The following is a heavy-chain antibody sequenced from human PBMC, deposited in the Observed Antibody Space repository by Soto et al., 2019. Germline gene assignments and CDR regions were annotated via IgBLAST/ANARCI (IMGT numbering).Heavy chain of an antibody. D-gene: IGHD6-13*01. V-gene: IGHV4-59*01. J-gene: IGHJ4*02. CDR3: ARVVTRYSSRWYYFDY. Sequence: PSETLSLTCTVSGGSISSYYWSWIRQPPGKGLEWIGYIYYSGSTNYNPSLKSRVTISVDTSKNQFSLKLSSVTAADTAVYYCARVVTRYSSRWYYFDYWGQGTLVTVSS. CDR1: GGSISSYY. CDR2: IYYSGST.